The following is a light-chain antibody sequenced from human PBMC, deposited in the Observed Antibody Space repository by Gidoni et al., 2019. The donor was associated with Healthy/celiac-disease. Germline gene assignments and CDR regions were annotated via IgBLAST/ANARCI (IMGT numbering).Light chain of an antibody. Sequence: QSMLTQPPSVSWAPGQRVTIPCTGSRSNIRAGYDVHWYQQLPGTAPKLLIYGNSNRPSGVPDRFSGSKSGTSASLASTGLQAEDEADYYCQSYDSSLSGSYVFGTGTKVTVL. CDR2: GNS. CDR3: QSYDSSLSGSYV. CDR1: RSNIRAGYD. V-gene: IGLV1-40*01. J-gene: IGLJ1*01.